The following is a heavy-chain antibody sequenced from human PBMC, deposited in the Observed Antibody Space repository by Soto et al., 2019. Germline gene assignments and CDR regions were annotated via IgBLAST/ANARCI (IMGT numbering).Heavy chain of an antibody. CDR1: GYTFTSYA. CDR3: AREDSSSYLAYGMDV. D-gene: IGHD6-6*01. CDR2: INAGNGNT. J-gene: IGHJ6*02. V-gene: IGHV1-3*01. Sequence: ASVKVSCKASGYTFTSYAMHWVRQAPGQRLEWMGWINAGNGNTKYSQKFQGRVTITRDTSASTAYMELSSLRSEDTAVYYCAREDSSSYLAYGMDVWGQGTTVTVSS.